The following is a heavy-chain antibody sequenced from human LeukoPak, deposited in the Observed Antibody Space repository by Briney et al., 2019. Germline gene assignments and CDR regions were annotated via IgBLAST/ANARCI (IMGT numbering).Heavy chain of an antibody. D-gene: IGHD3-3*01. J-gene: IGHJ6*02. CDR3: ARQLRFLRGFDYYYYGMDV. V-gene: IGHV3-33*01. Sequence: GGSLRLSCVVSGFTFSNFGMNWVRQAPGKGLEWVAIIWYDGSNKYYADSVKGRFTVSRDNSKNTLYLQMNSLRGDDTAMYYCARQLRFLRGFDYYYYGMDVWGQGTTVTVSS. CDR2: IWYDGSNK. CDR1: GFTFSNFG.